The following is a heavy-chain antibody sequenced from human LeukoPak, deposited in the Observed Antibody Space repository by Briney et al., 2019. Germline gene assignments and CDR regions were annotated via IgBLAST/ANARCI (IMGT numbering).Heavy chain of an antibody. D-gene: IGHD2-15*01. CDR3: ARRDNTGFDS. J-gene: IGHJ4*02. CDR1: GYTFTSND. Sequence: GASVKVSCKASGYTFTSNDLNWVRQASGQGLEWMGWMNPNSGNTGYAQEFQGRLTMTRNNSISTAYMELSSLRSEDTALYYCARRDNTGFDSWGQGTLVTVSS. CDR2: MNPNSGNT. V-gene: IGHV1-8*01.